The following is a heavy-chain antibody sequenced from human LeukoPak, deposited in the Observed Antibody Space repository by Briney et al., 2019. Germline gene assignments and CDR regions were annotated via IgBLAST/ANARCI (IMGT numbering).Heavy chain of an antibody. CDR3: ARDTRKRPNFIWFGELSGGDY. D-gene: IGHD3-10*01. CDR2: IYHSGST. CDR1: GGSISSGGYS. Sequence: PSETLSLTCAVSGGSISSGGYSWSWIRQPPGKGLEWIGYIYHSGSTYYNPSLKSRVTISVDRSKNQFSLKLSSVTAEDTAVYYCARDTRKRPNFIWFGELSGGDYWGQGTLVTVSS. J-gene: IGHJ4*02. V-gene: IGHV4-30-2*01.